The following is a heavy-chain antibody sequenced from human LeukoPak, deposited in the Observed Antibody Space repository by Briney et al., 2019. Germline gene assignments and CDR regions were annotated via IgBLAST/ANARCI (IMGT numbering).Heavy chain of an antibody. Sequence: GASVKVSCKASGYTFSSYGVSWVRQAPGQGLEWMGWISAYNGNTNYAQKVQGRVTMTTDTSTSTAYMDLRSLRSDDTAVYYCAGTIDYGDSEVLDYWGQGTLVTVSS. J-gene: IGHJ4*02. CDR1: GYTFSSYG. CDR3: AGTIDYGDSEVLDY. V-gene: IGHV1-18*01. CDR2: ISAYNGNT. D-gene: IGHD4-17*01.